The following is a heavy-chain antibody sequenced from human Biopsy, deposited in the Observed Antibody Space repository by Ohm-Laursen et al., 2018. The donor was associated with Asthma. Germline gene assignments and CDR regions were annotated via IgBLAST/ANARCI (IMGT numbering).Heavy chain of an antibody. CDR2: TNERGVT. CDR1: PESFSGFF. V-gene: IGHV4-34*01. J-gene: IGHJ6*02. Sequence: SETLSLTCYVYPESFSGFFWTWIRQSPGKGLEWIGETNERGVTNNNPSLKSRVIISIDTYWNRVSLKLTSVTAADTAVYYCARGPELDVWGQGTTVTVSS. CDR3: ARGPELDV.